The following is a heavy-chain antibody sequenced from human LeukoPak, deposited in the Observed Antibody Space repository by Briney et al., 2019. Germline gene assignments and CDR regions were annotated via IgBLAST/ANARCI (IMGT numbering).Heavy chain of an antibody. CDR1: GGSISSYY. V-gene: IGHV4-59*01. CDR2: IYYSGGT. D-gene: IGHD6-19*01. J-gene: IGHJ1*01. CDR3: ASGRAVAGTPEYFQH. Sequence: SETLSLTCTVSGGSISSYYWSWIRQPPGKGLEWIGYIYYSGGTNYNPSLKSRVTISVDTSKNQFSLKLSSVTAADTAVYYCASGRAVAGTPEYFQHWGQGTLVTVSS.